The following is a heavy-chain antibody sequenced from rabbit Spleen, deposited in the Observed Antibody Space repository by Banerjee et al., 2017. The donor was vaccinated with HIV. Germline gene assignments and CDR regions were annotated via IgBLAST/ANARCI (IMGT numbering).Heavy chain of an antibody. V-gene: IGHV1S45*01. J-gene: IGHJ4*01. CDR1: GFSFSSSYD. CDR3: ARDAGRGDYIDGVFNL. Sequence: QEQLVESGGGLVTPGASLTLTCTASGFSFSSSYDMCWVRQAPGKGLEWIGCIYTGNGKNYYASWAKGRFTISKTSSTTVTLQVTSLTVADTATYFCARDAGRGDYIDGVFNLWGQGTLVTVS. D-gene: IGHD8-1*01. CDR2: IYTGNGKN.